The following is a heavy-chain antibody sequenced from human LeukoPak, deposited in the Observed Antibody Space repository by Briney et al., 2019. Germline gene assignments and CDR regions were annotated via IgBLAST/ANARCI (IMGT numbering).Heavy chain of an antibody. V-gene: IGHV1-46*01. CDR2: INPSGGNT. CDR1: GYTFTSYY. J-gene: IGHJ3*02. CDR3: ARGDHVRIYAESAFDI. Sequence: GSVKVSCKASGYTFTSYYMHWVRQAPGQGLEWMGIINPSGGNTNYAQKFQGRVTMTRDTSTSTVYMELSSLRSEDTAVYYCARGDHVRIYAESAFDIWGQGTMVTVSS. D-gene: IGHD5/OR15-5a*01.